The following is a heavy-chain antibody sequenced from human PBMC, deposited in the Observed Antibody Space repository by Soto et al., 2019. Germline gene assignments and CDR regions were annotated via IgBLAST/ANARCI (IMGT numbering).Heavy chain of an antibody. CDR2: VYYRGRS. Sequence: SETLSLTCTVSGGSVTNSSYYWGWIRQSPGKGLEWIGSVYYRGRSYSKSSVKSRVTISVDTSKNRFSLSLNSVTASDKAVYFCVSQRTTVPTQAYFDYCGPGALVTVSS. D-gene: IGHD4-17*01. J-gene: IGHJ4*02. CDR1: GGSVTNSSYY. V-gene: IGHV4-39*01. CDR3: VSQRTTVPTQAYFDY.